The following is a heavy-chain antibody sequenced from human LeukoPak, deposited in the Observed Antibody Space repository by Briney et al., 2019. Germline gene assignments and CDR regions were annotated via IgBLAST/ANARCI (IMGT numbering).Heavy chain of an antibody. CDR1: GFTFSSYG. V-gene: IGHV3-30*02. Sequence: GGSLRLSCAASGFTFSSYGMHWVRQAPGKGLEWVAFIRYDGSNKYYADSVKGRFTISRDDSKNTLYLQMNSLRAEDTAVYYCAKDQYGGKNNWFDPWGQGTLVTVSS. D-gene: IGHD4-23*01. J-gene: IGHJ5*02. CDR3: AKDQYGGKNNWFDP. CDR2: IRYDGSNK.